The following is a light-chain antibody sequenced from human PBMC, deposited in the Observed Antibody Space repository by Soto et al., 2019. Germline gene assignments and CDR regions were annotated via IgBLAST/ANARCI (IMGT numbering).Light chain of an antibody. CDR2: KAS. V-gene: IGKV1-5*03. Sequence: DIQMTQSPSTLSASVGDPVTITCRASQTISTWLAWYQQKPGKAPKLLISKASILESGVPSRFSGSGSGTEFTLTISSLQPDDVATYHCQRYSGYSTFGQGTKVDIK. J-gene: IGKJ2*01. CDR3: QRYSGYST. CDR1: QTISTW.